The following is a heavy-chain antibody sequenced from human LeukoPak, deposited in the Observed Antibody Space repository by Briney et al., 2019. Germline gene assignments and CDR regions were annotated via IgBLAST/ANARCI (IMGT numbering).Heavy chain of an antibody. D-gene: IGHD3-10*01. V-gene: IGHV3-15*01. CDR2: IKSKGDGETT. Sequence: PRGSLRLSCAASGFTFTNAWMTRVRQAPGKALEWVGRIKSKGDGETTDYAAPVKGRFTMSRDDSEATLYLQMNSLKAEDTAVYYCATDLGLTMIRGVIVHWGQGALVTVSS. J-gene: IGHJ4*02. CDR3: ATDLGLTMIRGVIVH. CDR1: GFTFTNAW.